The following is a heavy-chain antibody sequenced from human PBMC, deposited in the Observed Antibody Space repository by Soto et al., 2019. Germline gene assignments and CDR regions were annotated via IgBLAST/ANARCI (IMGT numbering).Heavy chain of an antibody. D-gene: IGHD3-9*01. CDR2: IYYSGST. Sequence: LSLTCTVSGGSISSSSYYWGWIRQPPGKGLEWIGSIYYSGSTYYNPSLKSRVTISVDTSKNQFSLKLSSVTAADTAVYYCASQGLPYFDWSPTPLYYMDVWGKGTTVTV. V-gene: IGHV4-39*01. J-gene: IGHJ6*03. CDR3: ASQGLPYFDWSPTPLYYMDV. CDR1: GGSISSSSYY.